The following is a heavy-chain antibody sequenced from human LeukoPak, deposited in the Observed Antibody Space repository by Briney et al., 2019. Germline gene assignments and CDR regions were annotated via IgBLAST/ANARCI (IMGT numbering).Heavy chain of an antibody. Sequence: GGSLRLSCAASGFTFSSYGMHWVRQAPGKGLEWVAFIRYDGSNKYYADSVKGRFTISRDNSKNTLYLQMNSLRAEDTAVYYCARFDYYYYGSGTIDYWGQGTLVTVSP. J-gene: IGHJ4*02. CDR1: GFTFSSYG. CDR2: IRYDGSNK. V-gene: IGHV3-30*02. D-gene: IGHD3-10*01. CDR3: ARFDYYYYGSGTIDY.